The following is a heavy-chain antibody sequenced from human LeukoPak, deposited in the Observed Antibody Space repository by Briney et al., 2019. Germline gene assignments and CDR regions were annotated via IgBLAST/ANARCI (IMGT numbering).Heavy chain of an antibody. Sequence: PSETLSLTCTVSGGSISSSSYYWGWIRQPPGKGLEWIGSIYYSGSTYYNPSLKSRVTISVDTSKNQFSLKLSSVTAADTAVYYCARSPYSGSYRAQGSSADYWGQGTLVTVSS. CDR1: GGSISSSSYY. V-gene: IGHV4-39*01. D-gene: IGHD1-26*01. CDR3: ARSPYSGSYRAQGSSADY. CDR2: IYYSGST. J-gene: IGHJ4*02.